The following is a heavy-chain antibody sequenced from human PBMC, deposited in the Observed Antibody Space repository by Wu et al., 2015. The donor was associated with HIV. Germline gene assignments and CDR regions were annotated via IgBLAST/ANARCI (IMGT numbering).Heavy chain of an antibody. Sequence: QLEQPGVEVQKPGAALKVSCKASGYAFSRHGISWVRQAPGQGLEWVGWISAGNGDTTYAQKFHGRVTLTRDISATTVFLEFGSLHSDDRAVYYCVKARGSGAYHFFYLDVWGRELGLCLL. J-gene: IGHJ6*03. CDR3: VKARGSGAYHFFYLDV. V-gene: IGHV1-18*01. D-gene: IGHD3-10*01. CDR1: GYAFSRHG. CDR2: ISAGNGDT.